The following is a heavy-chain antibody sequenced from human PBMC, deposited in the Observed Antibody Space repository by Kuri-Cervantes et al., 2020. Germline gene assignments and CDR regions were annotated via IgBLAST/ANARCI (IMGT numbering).Heavy chain of an antibody. CDR3: ARFDWLIFESSHAVDAFDI. CDR1: GYTFNAYY. V-gene: IGHV1-2*02. J-gene: IGHJ3*02. CDR2: INPNSGAT. Sequence: ASVKVSCKASGYTFNAYYMHWVRQAPGQGLEWMGWINPNSGATSYAQKFQGRVTMTRDTSISTASMELNRLRSDDTAMYYCARFDWLIFESSHAVDAFDIWGQGTMVTVSS. D-gene: IGHD3-9*01.